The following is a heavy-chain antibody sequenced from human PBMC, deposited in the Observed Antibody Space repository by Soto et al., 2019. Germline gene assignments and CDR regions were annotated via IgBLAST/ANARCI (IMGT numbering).Heavy chain of an antibody. D-gene: IGHD6-19*01. V-gene: IGHV1-69*01. CDR1: RVAFSKFI. Sequence: QAQLGQSGGEVKKPGSSVKVSCKASRVAFSKFIVTWVRQAPGLGLEWVGGIIPIFGTANYAQKFQGSVTITEDESTSTSYMEVNNLRSEDTAVYYCAKVRYSSPMGYYYGMDVWGQGTTVTVSS. J-gene: IGHJ6*02. CDR2: IIPIFGTA. CDR3: AKVRYSSPMGYYYGMDV.